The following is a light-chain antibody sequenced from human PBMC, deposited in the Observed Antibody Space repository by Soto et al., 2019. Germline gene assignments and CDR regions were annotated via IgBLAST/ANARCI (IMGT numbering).Light chain of an antibody. CDR2: DVN. V-gene: IGLV2-11*01. CDR1: SSDVGGYHY. Sequence: QSALTQPRSVSGSPGQSVTLSCTGTSSDVGGYHYVSWYQHHPGKAPKIIIYDVNKRPSGVPDCFSGSKSGNTASLTISGLQTEDEADYYCCSYAGSYTVVFGGGTKVTVL. J-gene: IGLJ2*01. CDR3: CSYAGSYTVV.